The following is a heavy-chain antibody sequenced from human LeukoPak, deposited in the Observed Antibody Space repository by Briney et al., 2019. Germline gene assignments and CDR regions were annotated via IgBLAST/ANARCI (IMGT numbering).Heavy chain of an antibody. D-gene: IGHD6-25*01. CDR2: ICHSGST. V-gene: IGHV4-30-2*01. J-gene: IGHJ2*01. CDR3: ARTPAGYFDL. Sequence: SETLSLTCAVSGGSISSGGYSWSWIRQPPGKGLEWIGYICHSGSTYYNPSLKSRVTISVDRSKNQFSLKLSSVTAADTAVYYCARTPAGYFDLWGRGTLVTVSS. CDR1: GGSISSGGYS.